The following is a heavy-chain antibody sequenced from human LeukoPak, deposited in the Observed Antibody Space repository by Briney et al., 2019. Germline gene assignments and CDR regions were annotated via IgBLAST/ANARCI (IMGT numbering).Heavy chain of an antibody. D-gene: IGHD5-18*01. Sequence: HPGGSLRLSCAASGFTFSSYGMSWVRQAPGKGLEWVSGISGSGTNTNYADSVKGRFTISRDNSKNTVYLQMKSLRAEDMAVYYCAKSSRPVTAMAFFDYWGQGTLVTVSS. J-gene: IGHJ4*02. CDR1: GFTFSSYG. CDR2: ISGSGTNT. CDR3: AKSSRPVTAMAFFDY. V-gene: IGHV3-23*01.